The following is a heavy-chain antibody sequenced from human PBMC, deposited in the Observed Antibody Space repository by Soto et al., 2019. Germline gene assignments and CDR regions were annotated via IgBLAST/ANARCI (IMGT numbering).Heavy chain of an antibody. V-gene: IGHV3-23*01. D-gene: IGHD3-16*01. CDR3: AKDRRAGGNSAFYFDF. CDR2: ISATGGGT. CDR1: GFKFSNYA. J-gene: IGHJ4*02. Sequence: PGGSLRLSCAASGFKFSNYAMSWVRQAPGKGLEWVSLISATGGGTYYADSVKGRFTIPRDNSHNTLYLQVHSLTAEDTAVYYCAKDRRAGGNSAFYFDFWGQGXQVTVYS.